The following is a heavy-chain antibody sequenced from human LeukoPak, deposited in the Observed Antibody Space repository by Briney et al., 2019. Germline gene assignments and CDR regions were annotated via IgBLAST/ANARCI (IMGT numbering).Heavy chain of an antibody. Sequence: GASVKVSCKASGYTFTNYYMHWVRQAPGQRFEWMGMTNPDGGSTTYAQKFQDRVTMTRDTSISTAYMELSRLRSDDTAVYYCARDGTYYDILTGYRGSDYMDVWGKGTTVTVSS. J-gene: IGHJ6*03. V-gene: IGHV1-2*02. CDR3: ARDGTYYDILTGYRGSDYMDV. D-gene: IGHD3-9*01. CDR2: TNPDGGST. CDR1: GYTFTNYY.